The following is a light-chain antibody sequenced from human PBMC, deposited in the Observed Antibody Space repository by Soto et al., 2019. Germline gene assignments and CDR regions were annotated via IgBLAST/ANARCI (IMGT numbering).Light chain of an antibody. CDR2: DVS. J-gene: IGLJ1*01. CDR1: SSDVGFYKY. Sequence: QSALTQPASVSGSPGQSITISCTGTSSDVGFYKYVSWYRQHPGKAPKLIIYDVSNRPSGVSDRFSGSKSGNTASLTVFGLQTEDEADYYCSSYATGNTYVFGTGTKLTVL. CDR3: SSYATGNTYV. V-gene: IGLV2-14*03.